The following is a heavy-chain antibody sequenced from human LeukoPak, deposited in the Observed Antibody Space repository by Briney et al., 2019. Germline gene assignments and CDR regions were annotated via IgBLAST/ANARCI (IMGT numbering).Heavy chain of an antibody. Sequence: SETLSLTCTVSGGSISSGGYYWSWIRQPPGKGLEWIGEINHSGSTNYNPSLKSRVTISVDTSKNQFSLKLSSVTAADTAVYYCASSPTYDSSGYQPFDYWGQGTLVTVSS. D-gene: IGHD3-22*01. V-gene: IGHV4-39*07. CDR2: INHSGST. J-gene: IGHJ4*02. CDR1: GGSISSGGYY. CDR3: ASSPTYDSSGYQPFDY.